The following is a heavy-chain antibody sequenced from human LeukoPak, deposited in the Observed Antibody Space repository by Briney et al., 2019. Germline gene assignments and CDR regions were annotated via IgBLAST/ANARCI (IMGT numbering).Heavy chain of an antibody. Sequence: GGSLRLSCAASGYTFTGYYMHWVRQAPGQGLEWMGWINPNSGGTNYAQKFQGRVTMTRDTSISTAYMELSRLRSDDTAVYYCARGGTTYYYDSSGYYFDMYFDYWGQGTLVTVSS. D-gene: IGHD3-22*01. V-gene: IGHV1-2*02. CDR2: INPNSGGT. J-gene: IGHJ4*02. CDR1: GYTFTGYY. CDR3: ARGGTTYYYDSSGYYFDMYFDY.